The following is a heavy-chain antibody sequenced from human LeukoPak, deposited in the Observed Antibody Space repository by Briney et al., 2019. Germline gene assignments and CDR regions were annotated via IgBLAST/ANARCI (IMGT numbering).Heavy chain of an antibody. Sequence: ASVKVSCKASGYTFTSYDINWVRQATGQGLEWMGRINPNSGGTNYAQKFQGRVTMTRDTSISTAYMELSRLRSDDTAVYYCATPGYCSSTSCSNWFDPWGQGTLVTVSS. CDR2: INPNSGGT. CDR3: ATPGYCSSTSCSNWFDP. V-gene: IGHV1-2*06. J-gene: IGHJ5*02. D-gene: IGHD2-2*01. CDR1: GYTFTSYD.